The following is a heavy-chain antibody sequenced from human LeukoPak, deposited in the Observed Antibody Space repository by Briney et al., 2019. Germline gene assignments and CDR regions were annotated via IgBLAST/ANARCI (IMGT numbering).Heavy chain of an antibody. V-gene: IGHV4-59*12. CDR1: GGSISSYY. J-gene: IGHJ1*01. CDR2: IYYSGST. CDR3: VREKLYTSSWGFQH. D-gene: IGHD6-13*01. Sequence: SETLSLTCTVSGGSISSYYWSWIRQPPGKGLEWIGYIYYSGSTKYNPSLESRVTMSVDTSRNLFYLNLTSVTAADTAIYFCVREKLYTSSWGFQHWGQGALVTVSS.